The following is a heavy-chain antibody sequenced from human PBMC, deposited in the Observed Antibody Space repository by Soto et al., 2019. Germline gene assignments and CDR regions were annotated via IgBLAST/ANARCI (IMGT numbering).Heavy chain of an antibody. J-gene: IGHJ5*02. V-gene: IGHV4-31*03. CDR2: IYYSGST. CDR3: ARHYYCTNGVCLNWFDP. CDR1: GGSISSGGYY. D-gene: IGHD2-8*01. Sequence: SETLSLTCTVSGGSISSGGYYWSWIRQHPGKGLGWIGYIYYSGSTYYNPSLKSRVTISVDTSKNQFSLKLSSVTAADTAVYYCARHYYCTNGVCLNWFDPWGQGTLVTVSS.